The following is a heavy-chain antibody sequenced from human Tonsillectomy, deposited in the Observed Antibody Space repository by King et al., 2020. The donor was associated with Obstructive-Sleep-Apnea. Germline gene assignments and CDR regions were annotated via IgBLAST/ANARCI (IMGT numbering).Heavy chain of an antibody. V-gene: IGHV4-39*07. Sequence: QMQLQESGPGLVKPSETLSLTCTVSGGSISSSNYYWGWIRQPPGKGLEWIWSISYIGSTYYNPSLKSRVTISVDTSKNQFSLTLSSVTSADTAVYYCARGPRWFGDQISYYFDYWGQGTLVTVSS. CDR1: GGSISSSNYY. CDR3: ARGPRWFGDQISYYFDY. D-gene: IGHD3-10*01. J-gene: IGHJ4*02. CDR2: ISYIGST.